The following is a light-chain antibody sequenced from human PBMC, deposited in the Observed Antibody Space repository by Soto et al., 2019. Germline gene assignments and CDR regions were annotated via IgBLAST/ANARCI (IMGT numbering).Light chain of an antibody. J-gene: IGKJ5*01. CDR1: RNVNNF. Sequence: DIQMTQSPSSLSASVGDRVTITCRASRNVNNFLNWYQQKPGKAPDLLIYGASRLQIGVPSRFTGSGSETDFTRTISSLQPEDFATYFCQQSFSFPPTFGQGTRLE. CDR2: GAS. CDR3: QQSFSFPPT. V-gene: IGKV1-39*01.